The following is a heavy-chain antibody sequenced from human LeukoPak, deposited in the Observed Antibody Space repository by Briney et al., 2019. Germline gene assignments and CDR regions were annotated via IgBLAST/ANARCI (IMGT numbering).Heavy chain of an antibody. D-gene: IGHD2-2*01. CDR2: TYYRSKWYN. V-gene: IGHV6-1*01. CDR1: GDSFSSNSAA. Sequence: SQTLSLTCAISGDSFSSNSAAWNWLRQSPSRGLEWLGRTYYRSKWYNDYAVSVKSRITINPDASKNQFSLQLNSVTPEDTAVYYCARVSKKVVDYWGQGALVTVSS. CDR3: ARVSKKVVDY. J-gene: IGHJ4*02.